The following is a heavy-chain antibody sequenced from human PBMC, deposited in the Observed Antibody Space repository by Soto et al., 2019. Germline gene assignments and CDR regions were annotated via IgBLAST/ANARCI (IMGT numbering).Heavy chain of an antibody. V-gene: IGHV4-59*08. CDR1: GVSLNPYY. CDR2: IYYSGTT. D-gene: IGHD1-1*01. CDR3: ARGTVTGSEYNYYYYGMDV. J-gene: IGHJ6*02. Sequence: SETLSLTCTVSGVSLNPYYWSWIRQPPGKGLEWIAYIYYSGTTEYNPSLKSRVTISVDMSKNQVSLHLRSVTAADTAVYYCARGTVTGSEYNYYYYGMDVWGQGTTVTVSS.